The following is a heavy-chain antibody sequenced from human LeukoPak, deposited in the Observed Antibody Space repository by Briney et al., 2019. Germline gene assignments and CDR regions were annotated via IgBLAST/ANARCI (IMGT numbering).Heavy chain of an antibody. CDR3: AREEVPHGFDI. CDR1: GGSISTYY. CDR2: IYNSGST. J-gene: IGHJ3*02. V-gene: IGHV4-59*01. Sequence: SETLSLTCTASGGSISTYYWSWVRQPPGKGLEYIGYIYNSGSTNYNPSLKSRVTMSLDTSKNQFSLKLSSVTAADTAVYYCAREEVPHGFDIWGQGTMVTVSS.